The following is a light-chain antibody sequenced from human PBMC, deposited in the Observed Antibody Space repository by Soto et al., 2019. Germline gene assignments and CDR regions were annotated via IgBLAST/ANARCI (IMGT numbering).Light chain of an antibody. Sequence: QSVLTQPPSVSGAPGQRVTISCTGSSSNIGAGYDVHWYQQLPGTAPKLLIYGNSNRPSGVPDRFSGSKSGTSASLAITGLQGEDEADYSCQSYDSSLSGWVFGGGTKLTVL. V-gene: IGLV1-40*01. J-gene: IGLJ2*01. CDR3: QSYDSSLSGWV. CDR1: SSNIGAGYD. CDR2: GNS.